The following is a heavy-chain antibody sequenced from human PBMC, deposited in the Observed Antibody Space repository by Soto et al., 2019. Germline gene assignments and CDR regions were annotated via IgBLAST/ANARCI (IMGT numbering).Heavy chain of an antibody. CDR3: ARGGGIAVAGTPENYYGMDV. CDR2: INPNSGGT. J-gene: IGHJ6*02. V-gene: IGHV1-2*04. D-gene: IGHD6-19*01. CDR1: GYTFTGYY. Sequence: VASVKVSCKASGYTFTGYYMHWVRQAPGQGLEWMGWINPNSGGTNYAQKFQGWVTMTRDTSISTAYMELSRLRSDDTAVYYCARGGGIAVAGTPENYYGMDVWGQGTTVTVSS.